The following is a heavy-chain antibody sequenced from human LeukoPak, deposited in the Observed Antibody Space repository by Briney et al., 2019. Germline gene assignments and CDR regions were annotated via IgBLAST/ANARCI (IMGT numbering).Heavy chain of an antibody. J-gene: IGHJ5*02. Sequence: SETLSLTCTVSGGSISSYYWSWIRQPPGKRLEWIGYIYYSGSTNYNPSLKSRVTISVDTSKNQFSLKLSSVTAADTAVYYCAREDIAAAATGWFDPWGQGTLVTVSS. CDR2: IYYSGST. V-gene: IGHV4-59*01. CDR3: AREDIAAAATGWFDP. D-gene: IGHD6-13*01. CDR1: GGSISSYY.